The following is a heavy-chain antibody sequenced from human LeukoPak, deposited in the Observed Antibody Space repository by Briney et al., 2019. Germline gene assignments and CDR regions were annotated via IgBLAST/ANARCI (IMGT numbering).Heavy chain of an antibody. CDR2: ISGSGDRT. D-gene: IGHD3-16*02. CDR1: GLTFSNFG. J-gene: IGHJ4*02. CDR3: AKGALNHYVWGSDRSPLGY. Sequence: GGSLRLSCVASGLTFSNFGMSWVRQAPGKGMEWVSAISGSGDRTYYAYSVKGRFTISSNNSNNTLFLQVNSRGAENTAIYCWAKGALNHYVWGSDRSPLGYWGQGTLVTVSS. V-gene: IGHV3-23*01.